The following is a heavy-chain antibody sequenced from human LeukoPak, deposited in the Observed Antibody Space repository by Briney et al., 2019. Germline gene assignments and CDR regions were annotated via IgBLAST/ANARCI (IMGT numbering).Heavy chain of an antibody. CDR2: IYYSGTP. D-gene: IGHD4-17*01. V-gene: IGHV4-59*08. Sequence: PSETLSLTCTVSGGSLSNYYWTWIRQPPGKTLQWIGYIYYSGTPQYNPSLKSRVTISLDRSKNQFSLNLISVTAADTAVYFCARLEYGDYVAYWGQGTLVTVSS. CDR1: GGSLSNYY. J-gene: IGHJ4*02. CDR3: ARLEYGDYVAY.